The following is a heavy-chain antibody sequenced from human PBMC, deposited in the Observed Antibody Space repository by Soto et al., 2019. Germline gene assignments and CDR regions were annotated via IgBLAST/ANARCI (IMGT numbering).Heavy chain of an antibody. CDR1: GGSISSGDYY. V-gene: IGHV4-30-4*01. Sequence: SETLSLTCTVSGGSISSGDYYRSWIRQPPGKGLEWIGYIYYSGSTYYNPSLSSRVTISVETSKKRFSLTLSSVTAADSAADFCARECRDSSSCYYYYGRDVGGQGTTVTVS. D-gene: IGHD6-13*01. CDR3: ARECRDSSSCYYYYGRDV. J-gene: IGHJ6*02. CDR2: IYYSGST.